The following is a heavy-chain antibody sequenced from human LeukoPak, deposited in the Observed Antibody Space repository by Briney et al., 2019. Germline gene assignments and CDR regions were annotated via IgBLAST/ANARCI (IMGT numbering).Heavy chain of an antibody. J-gene: IGHJ4*02. D-gene: IGHD4-17*01. CDR2: IKRDGSDE. Sequence: GATLMKSXAASGLTFSSYGMSLIRHAPGEALDWVAHIKRDGSDEYDVDSVKDRFTISRDTAKNSLYLHMNSLRAEDMDEYDWASNAGDYQLLTSFDYLGQGTLFTVSS. V-gene: IGHV3-7*03. CDR3: ASNAGDYQLLTSFDY. CDR1: GLTFSSYG.